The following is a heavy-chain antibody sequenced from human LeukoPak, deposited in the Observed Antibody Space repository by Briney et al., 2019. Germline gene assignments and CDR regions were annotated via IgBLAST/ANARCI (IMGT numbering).Heavy chain of an antibody. CDR3: VREGVSVTNFEY. CDR1: GGSLNGYY. CDR2: IDHSGST. D-gene: IGHD5/OR15-5a*01. Sequence: PSETLSLTCVVFGGSLNGYYWSWIRQPPGKGLEWIGEIDHSGSTNYNPSLKSRATISVDTSKKQFSLNLRSVTAADTAVYYCVREGVSVTNFEYWGQGSLVTVSS. V-gene: IGHV4-34*01. J-gene: IGHJ4*02.